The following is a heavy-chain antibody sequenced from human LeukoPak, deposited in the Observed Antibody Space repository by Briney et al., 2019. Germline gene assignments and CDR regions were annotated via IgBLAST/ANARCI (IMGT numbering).Heavy chain of an antibody. J-gene: IGHJ3*02. D-gene: IGHD3-10*01. CDR3: ARDTHYYGSGSPAFDI. CDR1: GFTFSDYY. CDR2: ISSSGSTI. V-gene: IGHV3-11*04. Sequence: GGSLRLSCAASGFTFSDYYMSWIRQAPGKGLEWVSYISSSGSTIYYADSVKGRFTISRDNAKNALYLQMNSLRAEDTAMYYCARDTHYYGSGSPAFDIWGQGTMVTVSS.